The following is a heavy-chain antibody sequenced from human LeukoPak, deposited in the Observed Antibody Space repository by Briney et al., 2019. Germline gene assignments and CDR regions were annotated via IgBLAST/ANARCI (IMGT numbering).Heavy chain of an antibody. D-gene: IGHD5-12*01. CDR3: ASPGGYSGYDGSYYFDY. CDR2: IIPILGIA. CDR1: GYTFTSYA. J-gene: IGHJ4*02. V-gene: IGHV1-69*04. Sequence: GASVKVSCKASGYTFTSYAISWVRQAPGQGLEWMGRIIPILGIANYAQKFQGRVTITADKSTSTAYMELSSLRSEDTAVYYCASPGGYSGYDGSYYFDYWGQGTLVTVSS.